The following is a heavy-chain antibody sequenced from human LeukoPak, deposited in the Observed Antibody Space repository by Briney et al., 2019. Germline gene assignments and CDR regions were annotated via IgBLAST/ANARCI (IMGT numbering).Heavy chain of an antibody. Sequence: SETLSLTCAVYGGSFSAYYWSWLRQPPGKGLEWIGEINHSGSTSYNPSLKSRVTISVDTSKNQFSLKLNSVTAADTGVYYCARHYGHWGQGTLVTVSS. CDR1: GGSFSAYY. J-gene: IGHJ4*02. CDR2: INHSGST. CDR3: ARHYGH. V-gene: IGHV4-34*01. D-gene: IGHD3-16*01.